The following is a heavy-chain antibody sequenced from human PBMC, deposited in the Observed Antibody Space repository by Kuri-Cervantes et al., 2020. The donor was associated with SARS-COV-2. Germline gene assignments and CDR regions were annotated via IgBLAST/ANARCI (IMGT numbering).Heavy chain of an antibody. Sequence: SETLSLTCSVSGGSISSIDDYWGWIRQPPGKGLEWIGSIYYSGNTYYNSSLKSRVSISVDTSENQFSLKLSSVTAADTAVYYCASEYSSGWYYYYGMDVWGQGTTVTVSS. CDR1: GGSISSIDDY. J-gene: IGHJ6*02. V-gene: IGHV4-39*01. CDR2: IYYSGNT. D-gene: IGHD6-19*01. CDR3: ASEYSSGWYYYYGMDV.